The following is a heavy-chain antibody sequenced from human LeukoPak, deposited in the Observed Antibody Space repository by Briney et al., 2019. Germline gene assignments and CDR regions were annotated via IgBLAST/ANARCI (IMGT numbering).Heavy chain of an antibody. CDR2: INHSVNT. CDR1: GGSLSDYS. J-gene: IGHJ4*02. V-gene: IGHV4-34*01. Sequence: PSETLSLTCGVYGGSLSDYSWSWIRQPPGKGLEFIGEINHSVNTNFNPSLKSRVTISVDTSKNQVSLRLSSVTAADTAVYYCARQGGSYYAIVDWGQGTLVTVSS. D-gene: IGHD1-26*01. CDR3: ARQGGSYYAIVD.